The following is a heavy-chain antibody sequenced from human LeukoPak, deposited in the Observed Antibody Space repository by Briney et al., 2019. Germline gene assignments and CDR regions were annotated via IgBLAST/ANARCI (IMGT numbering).Heavy chain of an antibody. D-gene: IGHD4-17*01. Sequence: SETLSLTCTVSGGSISSGGYYWSWIRQHPGKGLEWIGYIYYSGSTYYNPSLKSRVTISVDTSKNQFSLKLSSVTAADTAVYYCARQATVVTPLLYWGQGTLVTVSS. CDR3: ARQATVVTPLLY. V-gene: IGHV4-31*03. CDR1: GGSISSGGYY. CDR2: IYYSGST. J-gene: IGHJ4*02.